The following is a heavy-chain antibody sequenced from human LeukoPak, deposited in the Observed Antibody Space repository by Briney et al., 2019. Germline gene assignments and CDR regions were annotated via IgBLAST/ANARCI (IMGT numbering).Heavy chain of an antibody. CDR1: GGSFSGYY. D-gene: IGHD3-22*01. J-gene: IGHJ6*03. CDR3: ARLKPYYYDSSAYYYYMDV. CDR2: INHSGST. Sequence: SETLSLTCAVYGGSFSGYYWSWIRQPPGKGLEWIGEINHSGSTNYNPSLKSRVTISVDTSKNQFSLKLSAVTAAYTAVYYCARLKPYYYDSSAYYYYMDVWGKGTTVTISS. V-gene: IGHV4-34*01.